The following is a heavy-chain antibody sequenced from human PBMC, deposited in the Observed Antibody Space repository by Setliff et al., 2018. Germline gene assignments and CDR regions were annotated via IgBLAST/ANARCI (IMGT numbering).Heavy chain of an antibody. CDR3: ARDRITIFGVVIPFDY. CDR2: IYYSGST. V-gene: IGHV4-39*07. J-gene: IGHJ4*02. D-gene: IGHD3-3*01. Sequence: SETLSLTCTVSGGSISSSSYYWGWIRQPPGKGLEWIGSIYYSGSTSYNPSLKSRVTISVDTSKNQFSLKLSSVTAADTAVYYCARDRITIFGVVIPFDYWGQGTLVTVSS. CDR1: GGSISSSSYY.